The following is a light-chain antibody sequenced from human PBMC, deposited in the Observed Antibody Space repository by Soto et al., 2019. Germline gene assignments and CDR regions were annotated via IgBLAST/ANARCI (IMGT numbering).Light chain of an antibody. CDR2: EVN. J-gene: IGLJ3*02. V-gene: IGLV2-14*01. CDR3: SSYTRSATLGV. Sequence: QSALTQPASVSGSPGQSITISCTGTSTDVGGYNYVSWYQQHPGKAPKLMIYEVNNRPSGVSDRFSGSKSGNTASLTISGRQAEDEADYYCSSYTRSATLGVFGGGTKLTVL. CDR1: STDVGGYNY.